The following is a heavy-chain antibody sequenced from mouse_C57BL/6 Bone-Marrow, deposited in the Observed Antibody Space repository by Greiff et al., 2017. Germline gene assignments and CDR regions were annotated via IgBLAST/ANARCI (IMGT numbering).Heavy chain of an antibody. D-gene: IGHD2-3*01. CDR1: GYTFTSYG. V-gene: IGHV1-81*01. CDR2: INPRSGNT. CDR3: ARVGYYWFAY. J-gene: IGHJ3*01. Sequence: VQLQQSGAELARPGASVKLSCKASGYTFTSYGISWVKQRTGQGLEWIGEINPRSGNTYYNEKFKGKATLTAAKSSSTAYMELRSLTSEDSAVFFCARVGYYWFAYWGQGTLVTVSA.